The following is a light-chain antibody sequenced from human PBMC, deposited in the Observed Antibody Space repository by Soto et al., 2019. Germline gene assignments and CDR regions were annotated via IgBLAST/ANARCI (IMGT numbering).Light chain of an antibody. CDR2: EVT. CDR1: SSDVGGYNY. J-gene: IGLJ3*02. Sequence: QSALTQPPSASGSPGQSVTISCTGTSSDVGGYNYVSWYQQHAGKAPKLVIYEVTNRPSGVPDRFSGSKSANTASLTVSGLQAEDEADYYCSSFASSNTWVFGGGTKLTVL. V-gene: IGLV2-8*01. CDR3: SSFASSNTWV.